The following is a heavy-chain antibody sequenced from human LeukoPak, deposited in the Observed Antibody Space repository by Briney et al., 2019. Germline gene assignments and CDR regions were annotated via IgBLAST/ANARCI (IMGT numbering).Heavy chain of an antibody. V-gene: IGHV3-7*01. J-gene: IGHJ4*02. CDR3: ARAPGARSV. D-gene: IGHD6-6*01. CDR2: IKQEGSEK. CDR1: GFTFSSYW. Sequence: GGSLRLSCAASGFTFSSYWMSWVRQAPGKGREWVAYIKQEGSEKYYVDSVKGRFTISRDNAKNSLYLQMNSLRAEDTPVYYCARAPGARSVWGQGPLVTVSS.